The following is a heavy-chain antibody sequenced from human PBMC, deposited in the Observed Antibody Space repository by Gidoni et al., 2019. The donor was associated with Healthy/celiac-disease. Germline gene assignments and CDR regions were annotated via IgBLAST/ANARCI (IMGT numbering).Heavy chain of an antibody. CDR1: GYTFTDYY. CDR3: ATQDTSGSYYQLQFFGY. V-gene: IGHV1-69-2*01. J-gene: IGHJ4*02. CDR2: VDPEDGET. D-gene: IGHD1-26*01. Sequence: EVQLVQSGAAVKKPGATVKISCKVSGYTFTDYYMHWVQQAPGKGLEWMGLVDPEDGETIYAEKFQGRVTITADTSTDTAYMELSSLRSEDTAVYYCATQDTSGSYYQLQFFGYWGQGTLVTVSS.